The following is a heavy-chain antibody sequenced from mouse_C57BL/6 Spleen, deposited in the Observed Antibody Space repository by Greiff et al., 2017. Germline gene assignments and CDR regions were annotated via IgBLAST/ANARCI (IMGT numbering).Heavy chain of an antibody. CDR3: AKGNWDGWFAY. CDR2: ISSGSSTI. V-gene: IGHV5-17*01. Sequence: EVQVVESGGGLVKPGGSLKLSCAASGFTFSDYGMHWVRQAPEKGLAWVAYISSGSSTIYYADKVKGRFTISRDNAKNTLFLQMTSLRSEDTAMYYCAKGNWDGWFAYWGQGTLVTVSA. CDR1: GFTFSDYG. J-gene: IGHJ3*01. D-gene: IGHD4-1*01.